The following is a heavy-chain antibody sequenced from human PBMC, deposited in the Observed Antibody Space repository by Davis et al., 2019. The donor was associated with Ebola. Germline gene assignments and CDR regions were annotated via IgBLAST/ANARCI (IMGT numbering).Heavy chain of an antibody. CDR3: ARDNFWSGYHHYGMDV. D-gene: IGHD3-3*01. J-gene: IGHJ6*04. V-gene: IGHV1-18*04. CDR1: GYTFTSYG. Sequence: ASVKVSCKASGYTFTSYGITWVRQAPGQGLEWMGWINPHNGNTNYAQSVQGRVTMTTDTSTTTAYMEVGSLRSDDTAVYYCARDNFWSGYHHYGMDVWGKGTTVTVSS. CDR2: INPHNGNT.